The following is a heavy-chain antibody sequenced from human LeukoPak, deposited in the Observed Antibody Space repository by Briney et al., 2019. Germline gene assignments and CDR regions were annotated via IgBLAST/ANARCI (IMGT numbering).Heavy chain of an antibody. J-gene: IGHJ4*02. CDR2: INPSGGST. Sequence: GASVKVSCKASGYTFTSYYMHWVRQAPGQGLEWMGIINPSGGSTSYAQKFQGRVTMTRDTSTSTVYMELSSLRSEDTAVYYCARRYYDSSGYYYSGGCFDYWGQGTLVTVSS. CDR3: ARRYYDSSGYYYSGGCFDY. V-gene: IGHV1-46*01. CDR1: GYTFTSYY. D-gene: IGHD3-22*01.